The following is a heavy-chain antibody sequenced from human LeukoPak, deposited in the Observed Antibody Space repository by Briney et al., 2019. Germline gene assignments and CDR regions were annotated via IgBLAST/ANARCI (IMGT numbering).Heavy chain of an antibody. V-gene: IGHV1-8*01. CDR2: MNPNSGNT. D-gene: IGHD1-26*01. CDR3: ARNSGSYTYFDY. J-gene: IGHJ4*02. CDR1: GYTFTSYG. Sequence: ASVKVSCKASGYTFTSYGINWVRQATGQGLEWMGWMNPNSGNTGYAQKFQGRVTMTRNTSISTAYMELSSLRSEDTAVYYCARNSGSYTYFDYWGQGTLVTVSS.